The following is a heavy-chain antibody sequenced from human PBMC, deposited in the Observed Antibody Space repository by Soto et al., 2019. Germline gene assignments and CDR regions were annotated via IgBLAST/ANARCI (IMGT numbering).Heavy chain of an antibody. J-gene: IGHJ4*02. CDR1: GDYMTNVN. V-gene: IGHV4-59*01. CDR2: IDYGGST. Sequence: PSETLSLTCPVAGDYMTNVNCSWLRQPPGKALEWIGYIDYGGSTKYHPALNTLRTKKLDTSKDHVSLKLRSVTAAHTAVNYCARAPRADCWGQGTLMPDAS. CDR3: ARAPRADC.